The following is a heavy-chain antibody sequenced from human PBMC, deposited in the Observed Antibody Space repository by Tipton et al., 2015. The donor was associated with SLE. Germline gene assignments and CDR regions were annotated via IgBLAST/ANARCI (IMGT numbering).Heavy chain of an antibody. CDR3: ARLTYYDSTGHFDY. CDR1: GGSIGSGSNY. Sequence: TLSLTCTVSGGSIGSGSNYWSWIRQPAGKGLEWIGRLYTSGRTNYNPSLKTRVAISVDTSRNQFSLKLSSVTAADTAVYYCARLTYYDSTGHFDYWGQGSLVTVSS. D-gene: IGHD3-22*01. CDR2: LYTSGRT. V-gene: IGHV4-61*02. J-gene: IGHJ4*02.